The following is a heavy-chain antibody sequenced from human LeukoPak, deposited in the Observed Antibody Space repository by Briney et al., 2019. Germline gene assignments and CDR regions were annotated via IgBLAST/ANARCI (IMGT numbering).Heavy chain of an antibody. J-gene: IGHJ5*02. CDR3: ARIVAGWFDP. V-gene: IGHV4-34*01. Sequence: SETLSLTCAVYGGSLRGHFCSWIRQPPGKGLEWIGEINHSGSTNYNPSLKSRVTISVDTSKNQFSLKLSSVTAADTAVYYCARIVAGWFDPWGQGTLVTVSS. CDR2: INHSGST. D-gene: IGHD5-12*01. CDR1: GGSLRGHF.